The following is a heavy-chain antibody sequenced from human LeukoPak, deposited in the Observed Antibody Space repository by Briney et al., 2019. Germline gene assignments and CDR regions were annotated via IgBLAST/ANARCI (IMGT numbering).Heavy chain of an antibody. J-gene: IGHJ3*02. V-gene: IGHV4-59*08. CDR1: GGSISTHY. D-gene: IGHD1-1*01. Sequence: SETLSLTCTVSGGSISTHYWTWIRQSPGKGLEWIGNIYYSGSTNYNPSLKSRVSISVDTSKNQFSLKLNSVTAADTAVYYCARPLGSKNAFDIWGQGTMATVSS. CDR3: ARPLGSKNAFDI. CDR2: IYYSGST.